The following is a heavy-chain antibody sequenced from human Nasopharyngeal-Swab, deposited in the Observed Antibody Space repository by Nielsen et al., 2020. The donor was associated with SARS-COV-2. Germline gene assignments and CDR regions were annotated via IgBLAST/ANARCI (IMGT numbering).Heavy chain of an antibody. CDR1: SFTFSYYE. CDR2: LSSSGATM. Sequence: GESLKISCAASSFTFSYYEMNWVRQAPGKGPEWVSYLSSSGATMFYADSVKVRFTISRDNAKNSLYLQMNSLRAEDTALYYCASSPFVTVMERALDYWGQGTLVTVSS. V-gene: IGHV3-48*03. CDR3: ASSPFVTVMERALDY. J-gene: IGHJ4*02. D-gene: IGHD3-22*01.